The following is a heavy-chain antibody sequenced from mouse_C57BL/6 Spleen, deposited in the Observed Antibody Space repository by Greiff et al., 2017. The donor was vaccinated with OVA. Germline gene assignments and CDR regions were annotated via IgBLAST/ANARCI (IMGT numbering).Heavy chain of an antibody. CDR3: AVTTVVRYYFDY. J-gene: IGHJ2*01. Sequence: VQLQQSGPELVKPGASVKISCKASGYAFSSSWMNWVKQRPGKGLEWIGRIYPGDGDTNYNGKFKGKAILTADKSSSTAYMQLSSLTSEDSAVYFCAVTTVVRYYFDYWGQGTTLTVSS. CDR1: GYAFSSSW. V-gene: IGHV1-82*01. CDR2: IYPGDGDT. D-gene: IGHD1-1*01.